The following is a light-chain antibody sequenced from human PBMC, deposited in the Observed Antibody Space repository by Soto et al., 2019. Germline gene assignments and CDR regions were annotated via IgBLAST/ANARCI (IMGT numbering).Light chain of an antibody. CDR3: QSYDSSLSGWV. J-gene: IGLJ3*02. V-gene: IGLV1-40*01. CDR1: SSNIGAAYD. Sequence: QAVVTQPPSVSGAPGQKVTISCTRSSSNIGAAYDVHWYQHLPGTAPKLLIYGNNNQPSGVPDRFSGSKSGTSASLAITGLQAEDEADYYCQSYDSSLSGWVFGGGTKLTVL. CDR2: GNN.